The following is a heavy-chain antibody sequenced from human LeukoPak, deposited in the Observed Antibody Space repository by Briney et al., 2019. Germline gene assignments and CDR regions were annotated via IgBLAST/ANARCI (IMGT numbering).Heavy chain of an antibody. J-gene: IGHJ4*02. D-gene: IGHD4-17*01. V-gene: IGHV4-39*01. Sequence: SETLSLTCAVYGGSFSGYYWGWIRQPPGKGLEWIGSIYYSGSTYYNPSLKSRVTISVDTSKNQFSLKLSSVTAADTAVYYCATATVPPSYFDYWGQGTLVTVSS. CDR2: IYYSGST. CDR1: GGSFSGYY. CDR3: ATATVPPSYFDY.